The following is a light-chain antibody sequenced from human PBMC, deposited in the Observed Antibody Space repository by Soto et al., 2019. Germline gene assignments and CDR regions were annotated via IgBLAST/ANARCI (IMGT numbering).Light chain of an antibody. V-gene: IGKV3-15*01. CDR2: GAS. CDR3: QQYNKWPRDVT. Sequence: EIVMTQSPATLSVSPGERATLSCRASQSVSSNLAWYQQKPGQAPRLLIYGASTRATGIPARFSGSGSGTEFTLTISSLQSEDFAVYYCQQYNKWPRDVTFGQGTKV. CDR1: QSVSSN. J-gene: IGKJ1*01.